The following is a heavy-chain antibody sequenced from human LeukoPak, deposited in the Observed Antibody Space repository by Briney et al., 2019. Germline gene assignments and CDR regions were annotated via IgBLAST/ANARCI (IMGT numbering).Heavy chain of an antibody. CDR1: VYTFTSYG. Sequence: ASVKVSCTASVYTFTSYGISWVRQAPGQGLEWMGWISAYNGNTNYAQKLQGRVTMTTDTSTSTAYMELRSLRSDDTAVYYCARDLVVVVPAANKDRWFDPWGQGTLVTVSS. V-gene: IGHV1-18*01. CDR2: ISAYNGNT. D-gene: IGHD2-2*01. J-gene: IGHJ5*02. CDR3: ARDLVVVVPAANKDRWFDP.